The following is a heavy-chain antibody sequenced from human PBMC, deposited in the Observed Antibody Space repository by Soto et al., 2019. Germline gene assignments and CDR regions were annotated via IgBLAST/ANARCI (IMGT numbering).Heavy chain of an antibody. V-gene: IGHV1-24*01. CDR2: FDPEDGET. J-gene: IGHJ4*02. CDR1: GYTLTELS. D-gene: IGHD2-15*01. Sequence: ASVKVSCKVSGYTLTELSMHWVRQAPGKGLEWMGGFDPEDGETIYAQKFQGRVTMTEDTSTDTAYMELSSLRSEDTAVYYCATLGTVVAATPMGDYWGQGTLVTVSS. CDR3: ATLGTVVAATPMGDY.